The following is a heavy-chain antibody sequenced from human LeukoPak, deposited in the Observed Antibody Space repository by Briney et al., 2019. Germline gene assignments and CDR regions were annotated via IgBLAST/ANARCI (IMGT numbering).Heavy chain of an antibody. CDR1: GYTFTGYY. CDR3: ARVKVSRSYYYGSGSYYKDSNWFDP. CDR2: ISAYNGNT. V-gene: IGHV1-18*04. J-gene: IGHJ5*02. D-gene: IGHD3-10*01. Sequence: ASVKVSCKASGYTFTGYYMHWVRQAPGQGLEWMGWISAYNGNTNYAQKLQGRVTMTTDTSTSTAYMELRSLRSDDTAVYYCARVKVSRSYYYGSGSYYKDSNWFDPWGQGTLVTVSS.